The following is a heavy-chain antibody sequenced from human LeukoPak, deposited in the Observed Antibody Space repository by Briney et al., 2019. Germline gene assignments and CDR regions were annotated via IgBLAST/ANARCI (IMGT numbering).Heavy chain of an antibody. CDR2: IKVEADDTTT. Sequence: GRSLRLSCEASGFTFVSYWMSWVRQAPGRGLEWDARIKVEADDTTTDYAAPVKGRFTISRDNSKNTLYLQMNSLKTEDTAVYYCTRDSSGYYDAFDIWGQGTMVTVSS. D-gene: IGHD3-22*01. CDR3: TRDSSGYYDAFDI. V-gene: IGHV3-15*01. CDR1: GFTFVSYW. J-gene: IGHJ3*02.